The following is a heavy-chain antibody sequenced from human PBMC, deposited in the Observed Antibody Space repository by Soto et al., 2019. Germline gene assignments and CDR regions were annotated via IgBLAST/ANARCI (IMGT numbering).Heavy chain of an antibody. V-gene: IGHV3-23*01. CDR1: GFTFSSYA. CDR3: AKEGGYFDWLSPQFDP. CDR2: ISGSGGST. J-gene: IGHJ5*02. D-gene: IGHD3-9*01. Sequence: GGSLRLSCAASGFTFSSYAMSWVRQAPGKGLEWVSAISGSGGSTYYADSVKGRFTISRDNSKDTLYLQMNSLRAEDTAVYYCAKEGGYFDWLSPQFDPWGQGTLVTVSS.